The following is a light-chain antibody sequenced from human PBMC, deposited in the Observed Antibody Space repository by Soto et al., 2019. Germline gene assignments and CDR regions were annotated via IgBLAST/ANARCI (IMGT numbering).Light chain of an antibody. CDR1: TGAVNSGNY. Sequence: QAVVTQEPSLTVSPGGTVTLTCASSTGAVNSGNYPNWFQQKPGQAPRALIYSTSNTHAWTPARFSGSLLGGKAALTLSGVQPEDEAEYYCLLYYGGAQLVFGGGTKLTVL. J-gene: IGLJ2*01. CDR2: STS. CDR3: LLYYGGAQLV. V-gene: IGLV7-43*01.